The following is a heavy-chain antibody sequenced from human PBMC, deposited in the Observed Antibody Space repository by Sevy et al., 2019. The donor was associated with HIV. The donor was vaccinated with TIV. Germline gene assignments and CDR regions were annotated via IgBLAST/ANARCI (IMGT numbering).Heavy chain of an antibody. CDR2: IWYDGSNK. CDR3: ARGPSVVVVAANYFDY. V-gene: IGHV3-33*01. Sequence: GGSLRLSCAASGFTFSSYGMHWVRQAPGKGLEWVAVIWYDGSNKYYADSGKGRFTISRDNSKNTLYLQMNSLRAEDTAVYYCARGPSVVVVAANYFDYWGQGTLVTVSS. D-gene: IGHD2-15*01. J-gene: IGHJ4*02. CDR1: GFTFSSYG.